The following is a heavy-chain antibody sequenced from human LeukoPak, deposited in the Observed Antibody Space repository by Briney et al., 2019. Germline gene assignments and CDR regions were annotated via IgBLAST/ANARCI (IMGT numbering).Heavy chain of an antibody. D-gene: IGHD3-3*01. CDR1: GFTFSSYA. Sequence: GRSLRLSCAASGFTFSSYAMHWVRQAPGKGLEWVAVISYDGSNKYYADSVKGRFTISRDNSKNTLYLQMNSLRAEDTAVYYCARVTATDFWSGYYTGFVDYWGQGTLVTVSS. CDR3: ARVTATDFWSGYYTGFVDY. V-gene: IGHV3-30*04. CDR2: ISYDGSNK. J-gene: IGHJ4*02.